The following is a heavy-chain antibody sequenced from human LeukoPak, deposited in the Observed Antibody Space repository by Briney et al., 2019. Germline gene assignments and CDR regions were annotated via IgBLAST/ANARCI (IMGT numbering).Heavy chain of an antibody. CDR1: GFTFGKYW. CDR2: IEQDGSEE. Sequence: GGSLRLSCVASGFTFGKYWMAWVRQSPGKGLEWLANIEQDGSEEYYLDSVRGRFTVSRDNAKNTLYLQMNSLRAEDTAVYYCSNGIYDRSYWGQGTQVTVSS. D-gene: IGHD3-22*01. V-gene: IGHV3-7*01. J-gene: IGHJ4*02. CDR3: SNGIYDRSY.